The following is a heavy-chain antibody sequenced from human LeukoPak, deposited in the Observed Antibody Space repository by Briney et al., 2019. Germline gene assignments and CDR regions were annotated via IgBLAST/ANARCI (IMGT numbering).Heavy chain of an antibody. CDR2: IIPIFGTA. Sequence: SVKVSCKASGGTFSSYAISWVRQAPGQGLEWMGGIIPIFGTANYAQKFQGIVTITADESTSTAYMELSSLRSEDTAVYYCARGGYSGSYYAQFDYWGQGTLVTVSS. J-gene: IGHJ4*02. V-gene: IGHV1-69*13. CDR3: ARGGYSGSYYAQFDY. CDR1: GGTFSSYA. D-gene: IGHD1-26*01.